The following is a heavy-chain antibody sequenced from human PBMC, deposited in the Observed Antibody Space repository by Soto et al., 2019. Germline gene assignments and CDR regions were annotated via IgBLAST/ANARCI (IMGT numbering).Heavy chain of an antibody. CDR1: GFTFSSYG. Sequence: GGSLRLSCAASGFTFSSYGMHWVRQAPGKGLEWVAVIWFDGSNKYYADSVKGRFTISRDNSKNTLYLQMNSLRAEDTAVYYCARDNDYGDFNYFDYWGQGTLVTVS. CDR2: IWFDGSNK. J-gene: IGHJ4*02. CDR3: ARDNDYGDFNYFDY. V-gene: IGHV3-33*01. D-gene: IGHD4-17*01.